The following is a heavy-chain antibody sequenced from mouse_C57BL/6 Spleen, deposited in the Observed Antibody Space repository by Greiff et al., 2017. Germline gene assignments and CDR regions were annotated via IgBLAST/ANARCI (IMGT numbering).Heavy chain of an antibody. V-gene: IGHV1-82*01. J-gene: IGHJ2*01. CDR2: GDGDT. D-gene: IGHD4-1*01. Sequence: GDGDTNYNGKFKGKATLTADKSSSTAYMQLSSLTSEDSAVYFCAKTGTVYYLDYWGQGTTLTVSS. CDR3: AKTGTVYYLDY.